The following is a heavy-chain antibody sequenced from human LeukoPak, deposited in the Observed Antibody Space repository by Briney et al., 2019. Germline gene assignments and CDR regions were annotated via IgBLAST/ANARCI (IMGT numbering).Heavy chain of an antibody. D-gene: IGHD3-10*01. CDR3: ARRRYYYGSGSYTAWDY. CDR2: IFHSGVT. CDR1: VDSITTDYY. V-gene: IGHV4-38-2*02. Sequence: PSETLSLTCSVSVDSITTDYYWGWIRQPPGKGLEWIASIFHSGVTYYNPSLKSRLTISVDTSKNQFSLKLTSLTAADTAVYYCARRRYYYGSGSYTAWDYWGQGTLVTVSP. J-gene: IGHJ4*02.